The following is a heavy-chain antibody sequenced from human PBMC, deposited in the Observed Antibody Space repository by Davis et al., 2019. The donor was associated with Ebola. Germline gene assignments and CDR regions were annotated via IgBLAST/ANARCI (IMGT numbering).Heavy chain of an antibody. CDR1: GGSISNYY. J-gene: IGHJ4*02. V-gene: IGHV4-59*01. CDR2: IVYSGTT. CDR3: ARGPTRYYFDY. Sequence: GSLRLSCTVSGGSISNYYCNWIRQTPGKGLEWIGYIVYSGTTNYNPSLLSRVTFSVDTSKNYFSLKLNSVTAADTAVYFCARGPTRYYFDYWGQGTLVTVSS.